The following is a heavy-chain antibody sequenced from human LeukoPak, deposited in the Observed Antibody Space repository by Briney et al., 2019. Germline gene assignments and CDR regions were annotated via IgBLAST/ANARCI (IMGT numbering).Heavy chain of an antibody. CDR3: AKERSFGTWLGDY. Sequence: PGGSLRLSCAASGFIFGSYGMHWVRQAPGKGLEWVAVISYDGSNKYYADSVKGRFTISRDNSKNTLYLQMNSLRAEDTAVYYCAKERSFGTWLGDYWGQGTLVTVSS. V-gene: IGHV3-30*18. D-gene: IGHD2/OR15-2a*01. J-gene: IGHJ4*02. CDR1: GFIFGSYG. CDR2: ISYDGSNK.